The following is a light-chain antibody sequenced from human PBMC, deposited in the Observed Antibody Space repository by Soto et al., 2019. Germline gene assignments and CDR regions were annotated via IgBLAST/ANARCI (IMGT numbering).Light chain of an antibody. V-gene: IGKV3-15*01. CDR3: QQYNNWPPYT. CDR2: GAS. J-gene: IGKJ2*01. Sequence: EIVMTQSPATLSVSPGERATLSCRASQNVSSNLAWYQQKPGQAPRLLIYGASTRATGIPARFSGSGSGTEFTLTISSLQSEDFAVYYCQQYNNWPPYTFGQGTKV. CDR1: QNVSSN.